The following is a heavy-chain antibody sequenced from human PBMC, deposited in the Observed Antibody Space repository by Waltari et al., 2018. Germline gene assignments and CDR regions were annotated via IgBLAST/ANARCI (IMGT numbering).Heavy chain of an antibody. CDR3: AREGTYSSSWYQFYY. V-gene: IGHV1-2*06. D-gene: IGHD6-13*01. Sequence: QVQLVQSGAEVKKPGASVKVSCKASGYTFTGYYMHWVRQAPGQGLEWMGRINPNSGGTNYAQKFQGRVTMNRDTSISTAYMELSRLRSDDTAVYYCAREGTYSSSWYQFYYWGQGTLVTVSS. CDR1: GYTFTGYY. CDR2: INPNSGGT. J-gene: IGHJ4*02.